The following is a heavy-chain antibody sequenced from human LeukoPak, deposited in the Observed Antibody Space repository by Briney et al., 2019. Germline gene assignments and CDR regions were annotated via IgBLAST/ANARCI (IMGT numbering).Heavy chain of an antibody. CDR2: FDPEDGET. J-gene: IGHJ5*02. CDR3: ATGGYGDYSDWFDP. V-gene: IGHV1-24*01. Sequence: ASVKVSCKVSGYTLTELSMHWVRQAPGKGLEWMGGFDPEDGETIYAQKFQGRVTMTEDTSTNTAYMELSSLRSEDTAVYYCATGGYGDYSDWFDPWGQGTLVTVSS. D-gene: IGHD4-17*01. CDR1: GYTLTELS.